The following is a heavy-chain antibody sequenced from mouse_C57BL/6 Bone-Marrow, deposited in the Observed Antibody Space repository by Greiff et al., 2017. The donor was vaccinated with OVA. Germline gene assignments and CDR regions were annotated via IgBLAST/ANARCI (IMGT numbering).Heavy chain of an antibody. Sequence: EVQVVESGGGLVKPGGSLKLSCAASGFTFSSYAMSWVRQTPEKRLEWVATISDGGSYTYYPDNVKGRFTISRDNAKNNLYLQMSHLKSEDTAMYYCARALPWYFDVWGTGTTVTVSS. CDR1: GFTFSSYA. CDR3: ARALPWYFDV. J-gene: IGHJ1*03. V-gene: IGHV5-4*01. CDR2: ISDGGSYT.